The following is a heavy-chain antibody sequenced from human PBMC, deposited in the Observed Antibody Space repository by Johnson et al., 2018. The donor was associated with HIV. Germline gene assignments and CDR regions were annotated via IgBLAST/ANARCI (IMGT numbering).Heavy chain of an antibody. CDR3: AKALGIVVVLDAFDI. CDR1: GFTFSNYA. Sequence: VQLVESGGGVVQPGRSLRLSCAASGFTFSNYAMLWVRQAPGKGLEWVSGISWNSGSIGYADSVKGRFTISRDNAKNSLYLQMNSLRAEDTALYYCAKALGIVVVLDAFDIWGQGTMVTVSS. V-gene: IGHV3-9*01. J-gene: IGHJ3*02. CDR2: ISWNSGSI. D-gene: IGHD3-22*01.